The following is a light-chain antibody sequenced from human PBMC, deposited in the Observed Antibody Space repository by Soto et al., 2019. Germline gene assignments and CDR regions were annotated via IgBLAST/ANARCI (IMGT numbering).Light chain of an antibody. J-gene: IGKJ4*01. CDR3: QQRSNWLT. Sequence: LSQSPANLSLYPGERATLSCTASQSVSSYLAWYQQKPGQAPRLLIYDASNRATGIPARFSGSGSGTDFTLTISSLEPEDFAVYYCQQRSNWLTFGGGTKVDIK. CDR1: QSVSSY. CDR2: DAS. V-gene: IGKV3-11*01.